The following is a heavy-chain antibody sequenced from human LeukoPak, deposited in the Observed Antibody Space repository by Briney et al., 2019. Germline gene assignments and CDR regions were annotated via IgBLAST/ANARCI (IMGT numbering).Heavy chain of an antibody. CDR2: IYHSGSS. CDR3: ASGRGDGYDFDY. Sequence: SETLSLTRALSGGSLSSSIWWSWVRQPPGKGMEWIGVIYHSGSSNYNPSLKSRVTISVDKSKNQLSLKLSPVTAADTAVYYCASGRGDGYDFDYWGQGTLLTVSS. J-gene: IGHJ4*02. D-gene: IGHD5-24*01. CDR1: GGSLSSSIW. V-gene: IGHV4-4*02.